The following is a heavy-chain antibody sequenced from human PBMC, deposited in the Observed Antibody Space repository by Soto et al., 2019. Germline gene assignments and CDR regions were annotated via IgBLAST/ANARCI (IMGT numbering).Heavy chain of an antibody. J-gene: IGHJ6*02. CDR3: ARGIEGWYQGRYYYGMDV. D-gene: IGHD6-19*01. Sequence: QVQLQESGPGLVKPSETLSLTCTVSGGSVSSGSYYWSWIRQPPGKGLEWIGYIYYSGSTNYNPSLKSRVTISVDTSKNQFSLKLGSVTAADTAVYYCARGIEGWYQGRYYYGMDVWGQGTTVTLSS. CDR1: GGSVSSGSYY. V-gene: IGHV4-61*01. CDR2: IYYSGST.